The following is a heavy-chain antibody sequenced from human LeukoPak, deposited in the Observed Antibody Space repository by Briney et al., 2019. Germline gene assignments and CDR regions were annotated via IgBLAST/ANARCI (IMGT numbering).Heavy chain of an antibody. CDR1: GGSFSGYY. D-gene: IGHD3-22*01. Sequence: PSETLSLTCAAYGGSFSGYYWSWTRQPPGKGLEWIGEINHSGSTKYNPSFKSRVTISVDTSKNQFSLKLSSVTAADTAVYYCARGHYYYDSSGYYYWGQGTLVTVSS. V-gene: IGHV4-34*01. CDR2: INHSGST. J-gene: IGHJ4*02. CDR3: ARGHYYYDSSGYYY.